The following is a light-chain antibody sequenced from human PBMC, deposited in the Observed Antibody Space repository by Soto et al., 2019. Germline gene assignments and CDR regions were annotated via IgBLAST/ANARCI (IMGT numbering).Light chain of an antibody. V-gene: IGKV1-33*01. Sequence: DIQMTQSPSSLSASVGDRVTITCQASQDITNHLHWYQQKTGKAPKLLIYDASNLQTGVPSRFRGSGFGTDFTFIINHLQPEDFATYFCQRCPILPWPVGQGTKVEIK. CDR1: QDITNH. J-gene: IGKJ1*01. CDR2: DAS. CDR3: QRCPILPWP.